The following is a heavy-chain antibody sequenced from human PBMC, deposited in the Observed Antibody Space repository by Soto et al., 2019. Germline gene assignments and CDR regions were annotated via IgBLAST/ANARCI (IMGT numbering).Heavy chain of an antibody. D-gene: IGHD6-13*01. CDR2: IIPVFGTP. CDR3: ARGGALSTSWYWGDGLDS. Sequence: QVQLVQSGAEVKKPGSSVKVSCQASGGTFSSYAISWVRQAPGQGLEWMGGIIPVFGTPSYAQKFQGRVTISADKSTNTSYLELRSLRSEDTAVYYCARGGALSTSWYWGDGLDSWGQGTQVTVSS. CDR1: GGTFSSYA. V-gene: IGHV1-69*06. J-gene: IGHJ4*02.